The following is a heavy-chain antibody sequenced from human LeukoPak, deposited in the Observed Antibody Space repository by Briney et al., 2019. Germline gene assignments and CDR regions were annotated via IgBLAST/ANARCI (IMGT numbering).Heavy chain of an antibody. CDR1: GFTFSSYG. CDR2: IWYDGSNK. CDR3: ARDPIEQLVYFDY. J-gene: IGHJ4*02. Sequence: GGSLRLSCAASGFTFSSYGMHWVRQAPGKGLEWVAVIWYDGSNKYYADSVKGRFTISRDNSKNTLYLQMNSLRAEDTAVYYCARDPIEQLVYFDYWGQGTLVTVSS. V-gene: IGHV3-33*01. D-gene: IGHD6-6*01.